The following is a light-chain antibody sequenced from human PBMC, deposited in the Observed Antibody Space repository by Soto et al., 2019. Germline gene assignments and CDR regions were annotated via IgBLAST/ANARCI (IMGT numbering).Light chain of an antibody. CDR3: QSYDRSLSGSV. V-gene: IGLV1-40*01. J-gene: IGLJ3*02. CDR2: GNS. CDR1: SSNIGAGYD. Sequence: QSVLTQPPSVSGAPGQRVTISCTGNSSNIGAGYDVHWYQQLPGKAPKLLIFGNSHRPSGVPDRFFGSKSGTSASLAITGLKAEDEADYYCQSYDRSLSGSVFGGGTKVTVL.